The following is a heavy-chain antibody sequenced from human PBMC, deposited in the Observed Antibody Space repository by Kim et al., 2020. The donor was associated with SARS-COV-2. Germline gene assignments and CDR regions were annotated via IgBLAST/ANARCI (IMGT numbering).Heavy chain of an antibody. D-gene: IGHD3-10*01. Sequence: TTDYAQKFQGRGTVTADRSTSTVYLDLSSLRSGDTAVYFCARDGSYHFDYWGQGTLVVVSS. V-gene: IGHV1-69*06. CDR2: TT. J-gene: IGHJ4*02. CDR3: ARDGSYHFDY.